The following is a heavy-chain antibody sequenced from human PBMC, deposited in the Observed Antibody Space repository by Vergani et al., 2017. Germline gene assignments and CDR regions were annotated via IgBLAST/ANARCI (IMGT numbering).Heavy chain of an antibody. Sequence: EVQLVESGGGLVKPGGSLRLSCAASGFTFSSYSMNWVRQAPGKGLEWIAYISSSGNAKYYADSVRGRFTISRDNAEKSVSLQMHSLRADDTAMYFCARSIAITGPLDYWGHGARVTVS. CDR2: ISSSGNAK. CDR1: GFTFSSYS. V-gene: IGHV3-21*05. D-gene: IGHD6-6*01. J-gene: IGHJ4*01. CDR3: ARSIAITGPLDY.